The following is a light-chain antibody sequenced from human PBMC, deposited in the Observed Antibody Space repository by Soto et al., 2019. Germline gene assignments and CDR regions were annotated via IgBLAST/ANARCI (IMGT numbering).Light chain of an antibody. CDR2: AAS. Sequence: DIQMTQSPSSLSASVGDRVTITCRASQSISSYLNWYQQKPGKAPKLLIYAASSLQSGVPSRFSGRGSGTDFPLTSSSLQPEDFATYYCQQSYSTPFTFGPGTKVDIK. CDR3: QQSYSTPFT. CDR1: QSISSY. V-gene: IGKV1-39*01. J-gene: IGKJ3*01.